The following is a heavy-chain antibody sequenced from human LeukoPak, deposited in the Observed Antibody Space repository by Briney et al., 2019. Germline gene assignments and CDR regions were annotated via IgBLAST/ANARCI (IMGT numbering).Heavy chain of an antibody. J-gene: IGHJ5*02. CDR2: IKQDGSVK. CDR3: ARLNWDDGEVSGFDQ. Sequence: GGSLRLSCAASGLSFSDHWMTWVRHPPGKGLEWVATIKQDGSVKYYLDSVKGRFTISRDNAKNSLYLQMNSLGAEDTAVYYCARLNWDDGEVSGFDQWGQGILVTVSS. CDR1: GLSFSDHW. D-gene: IGHD1-26*01. V-gene: IGHV3-7*01.